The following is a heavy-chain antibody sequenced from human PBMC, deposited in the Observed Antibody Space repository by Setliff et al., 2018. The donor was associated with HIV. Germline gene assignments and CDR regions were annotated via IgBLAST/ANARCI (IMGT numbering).Heavy chain of an antibody. D-gene: IGHD3-22*01. CDR1: GASFSNSNYY. CDR3: ARAPYYDYRGLAVYYFDY. Sequence: SETLSLTCSVSGASFSNSNYYWGWIRQPPGQGLEWIGSISYSGDTFYNTSLKTRITISVDTSKNHLSLKVSSLTAADTAVYYCARAPYYDYRGLAVYYFDYWGQGTLVTVSS. J-gene: IGHJ4*02. V-gene: IGHV4-39*07. CDR2: ISYSGDT.